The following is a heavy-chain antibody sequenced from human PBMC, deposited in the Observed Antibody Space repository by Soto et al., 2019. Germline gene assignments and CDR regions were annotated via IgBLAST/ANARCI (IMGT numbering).Heavy chain of an antibody. V-gene: IGHV3-33*01. CDR2: IWYDGSNK. J-gene: IGHJ6*02. CDR3: AREYGSGSYLVWGMDV. D-gene: IGHD3-10*01. Sequence: GSLRLSCAASGFTFSSYGMHWVRQAPGKGLEWVAVIWYDGSNKYYADSVKGRFTISRDNSKNTLYLQMNSLRAEDTAVYYCAREYGSGSYLVWGMDVWGQGTTVTVSS. CDR1: GFTFSSYG.